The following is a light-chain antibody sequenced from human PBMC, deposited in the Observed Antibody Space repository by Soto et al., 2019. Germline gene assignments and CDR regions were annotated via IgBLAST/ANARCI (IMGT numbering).Light chain of an antibody. CDR1: QSIDTY. Sequence: DIQMTQSPSSLSASVGDRVTITCRASQSIDTYLNWYQQKPGKAPNLLIYAASNLQDGDPSRFSGSGSRTDFTLTISDLQPEEFATYHCQQSYSSPFTFGPVTTVDIK. CDR3: QQSYSSPFT. V-gene: IGKV1-39*01. CDR2: AAS. J-gene: IGKJ3*01.